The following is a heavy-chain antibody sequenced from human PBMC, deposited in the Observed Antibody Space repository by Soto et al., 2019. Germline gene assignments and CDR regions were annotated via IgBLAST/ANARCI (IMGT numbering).Heavy chain of an antibody. D-gene: IGHD2-15*01. Sequence: EVQLVQSGAEVKKPGESLKISCQGSGYSFTNYWIGWVRQMPGKGLEWMGIIRPRDSETRYSPTFEGQVTISVDKYISTAYLQWSSLKVSDTAMYYCAGPADCSGNGCQGRGWFDPWGPGTLVTVSS. CDR2: IRPRDSET. CDR3: AGPADCSGNGCQGRGWFDP. J-gene: IGHJ5*02. V-gene: IGHV5-51*03. CDR1: GYSFTNYW.